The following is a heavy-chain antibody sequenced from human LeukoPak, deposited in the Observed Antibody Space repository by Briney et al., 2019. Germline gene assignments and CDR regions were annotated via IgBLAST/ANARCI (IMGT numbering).Heavy chain of an antibody. J-gene: IGHJ4*02. Sequence: SETLSLTCAVSGGSISSYYWSWVRQPPGKGLEWIGNIYYSGSTNYNPSTKSRVTISVDTSKNQFSLKLSSVTAADTAVYYCARTYRAGGYYYDSSGYYDYWGQGTLVTVSS. D-gene: IGHD3-22*01. V-gene: IGHV4-59*01. CDR2: IYYSGST. CDR3: ARTYRAGGYYYDSSGYYDY. CDR1: GGSISSYY.